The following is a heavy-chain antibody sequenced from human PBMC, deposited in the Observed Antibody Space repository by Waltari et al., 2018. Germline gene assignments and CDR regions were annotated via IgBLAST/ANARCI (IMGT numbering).Heavy chain of an antibody. D-gene: IGHD1-1*01. CDR3: AKEIRPNDF. Sequence: EVQLLESGGGFVQPGGSLRLSCVVSGFRFSSSSMSWVRQAPGKGLEWVSSISISGTKVYYADSVKGRFTISRDNSKNALHLQMNSLRAEDTAIYYCAKEIRPNDFWGQGTLVTVSS. CDR2: ISISGTKV. J-gene: IGHJ4*02. V-gene: IGHV3-23*01. CDR1: GFRFSSSS.